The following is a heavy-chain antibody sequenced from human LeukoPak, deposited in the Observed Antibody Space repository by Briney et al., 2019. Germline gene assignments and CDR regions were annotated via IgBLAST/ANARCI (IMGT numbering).Heavy chain of an antibody. J-gene: IGHJ4*02. Sequence: SGGSLRLSCAASGFTFSSFAMHWVRQAPGKGLEWVAVIAYDGSSKYLADSVKGRFTISRDNSKNTLHLQMNSLRPEDTAVYYCARELEIAVAGTLGYWGQGTLVTVSS. CDR2: IAYDGSSK. CDR3: ARELEIAVAGTLGY. D-gene: IGHD6-19*01. V-gene: IGHV3-30-3*01. CDR1: GFTFSSFA.